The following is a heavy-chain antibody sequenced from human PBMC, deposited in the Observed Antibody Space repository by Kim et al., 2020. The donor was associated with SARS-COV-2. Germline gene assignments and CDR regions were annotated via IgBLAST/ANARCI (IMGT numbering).Heavy chain of an antibody. D-gene: IGHD3-10*01. CDR3: AKEVSSEFRVDY. J-gene: IGHJ4*02. CDR2: ISYDGSNK. V-gene: IGHV3-30*18. CDR1: GFTFSSYG. Sequence: GGSLRLSCAASGFTFSSYGMHWVRQAPGKGLEWVAVISYDGSNKYYADSVKGRFTISRDNSKNTLYLQMNSLRAEDTAVYYCAKEVSSEFRVDYWGQGTLVTVSS.